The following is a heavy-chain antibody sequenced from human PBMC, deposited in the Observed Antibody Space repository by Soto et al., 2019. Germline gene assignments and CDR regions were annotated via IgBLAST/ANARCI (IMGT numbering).Heavy chain of an antibody. V-gene: IGHV4-30-4*01. D-gene: IGHD2-2*01. CDR2: IYYSGST. J-gene: IGHJ6*02. CDR3: ARVNIVVVPAAMQIYYYYGMDV. CDR1: GGSISSGDYY. Sequence: TSETLSLTCTVSGGSISSGDYYWSWIRQPPGKGLEWIGYIYYSGSTYYNPSLKSRVTVSVDTSKNQFSLKLSSVTAADTAVYYCARVNIVVVPAAMQIYYYYGMDVWGQGTTVTV.